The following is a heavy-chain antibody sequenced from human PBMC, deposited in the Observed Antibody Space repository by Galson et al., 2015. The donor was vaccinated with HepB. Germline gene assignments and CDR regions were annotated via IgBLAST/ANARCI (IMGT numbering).Heavy chain of an antibody. J-gene: IGHJ6*02. D-gene: IGHD6-19*01. Sequence: QSGAEVKKPGESLKISCKGSGYSFTSYWIGWVRQMPGKGLEWMGIIYPGDSDTRYSPSFQGQVTISADKSISTAYLQWSSLKASDTAMYYRARHKAVAQDYYYYGMDVWGQGTTVTVSS. CDR1: GYSFTSYW. V-gene: IGHV5-51*01. CDR2: IYPGDSDT. CDR3: ARHKAVAQDYYYYGMDV.